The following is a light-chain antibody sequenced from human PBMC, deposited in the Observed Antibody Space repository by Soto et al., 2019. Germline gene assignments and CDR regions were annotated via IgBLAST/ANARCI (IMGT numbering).Light chain of an antibody. CDR2: RTS. V-gene: IGKV1-5*03. CDR1: QDVSVY. CDR3: QQYSGTLLT. J-gene: IGKJ4*01. Sequence: IPMIQSPSSLSASVGDTVTITCRASQDVSVYVAWYQHKPGQGPRLLIHRTSTLQFGVPSRFTGSGSGIEFTLTISDLEPDDSATYYCQQYSGTLLTFGGGTKV.